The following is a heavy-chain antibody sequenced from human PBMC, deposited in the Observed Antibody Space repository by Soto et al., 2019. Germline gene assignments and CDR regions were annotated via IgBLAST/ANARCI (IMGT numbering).Heavy chain of an antibody. CDR1: GGSICRGGYY. Sequence: PSETLSLTTTVSGGSICRGGYYWSWISEHPGKGLEWIGYIYYSGSTYYNPSLKSRVTISVDTSKNQFSLKLSSVTAADTAVYYCARDLKTGTSGFYYYYGMDVWGQGTTVTVSS. D-gene: IGHD1-7*01. CDR3: ARDLKTGTSGFYYYYGMDV. CDR2: IYYSGST. J-gene: IGHJ6*02. V-gene: IGHV4-31*03.